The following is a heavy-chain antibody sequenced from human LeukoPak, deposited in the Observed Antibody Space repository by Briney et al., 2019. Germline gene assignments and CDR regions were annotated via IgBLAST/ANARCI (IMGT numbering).Heavy chain of an antibody. Sequence: PGGSLRLSCAASGFTFSSYAMSWVRQAPGKGLEWVSTISGGGGSTYYADSVKGRFTISRDNSKNTLYLQMNSLGAEDTAVYYCARWGHTSSRWTQYGFDSWGQGTLVTVSS. CDR2: ISGGGGST. J-gene: IGHJ4*02. V-gene: IGHV3-23*01. CDR1: GFTFSSYA. D-gene: IGHD6-13*01. CDR3: ARWGHTSSRWTQYGFDS.